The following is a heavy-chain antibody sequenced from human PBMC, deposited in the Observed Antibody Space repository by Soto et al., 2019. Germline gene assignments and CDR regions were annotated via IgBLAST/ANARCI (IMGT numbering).Heavy chain of an antibody. CDR1: GGAFSGYY. CDR3: ARQGYSGYDSLFFFRDY. Sequence: TSETLSLTCAVYGGAFSGYYWSWIRQPPGEGLEWIGEINHSGSTNYNPSLKSRVTISVDTSKNQFSLKLSSVTAADTAVYYCARQGYSGYDSLFFFRDYWGQGTLVTVSS. CDR2: INHSGST. J-gene: IGHJ4*02. D-gene: IGHD5-12*01. V-gene: IGHV4-34*01.